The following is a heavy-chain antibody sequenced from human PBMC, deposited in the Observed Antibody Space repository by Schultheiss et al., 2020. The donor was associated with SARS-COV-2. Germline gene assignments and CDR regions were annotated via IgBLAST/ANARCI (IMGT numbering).Heavy chain of an antibody. V-gene: IGHV2-5*02. CDR3: ANTLDGYKTSWFDH. D-gene: IGHD5-24*01. Sequence: SGPTLVKPTQTLTLTCTFSGFSLSTSGVGVGWIRQPPGKALEWLALIYWGGDKPYSPSLKSRLTITKDTSKNQVVLKMTNMNPVDTATYYCANTLDGYKTSWFDHWGQGTLVTVSS. CDR1: GFSLSTSGVG. J-gene: IGHJ5*02. CDR2: IYWGGDK.